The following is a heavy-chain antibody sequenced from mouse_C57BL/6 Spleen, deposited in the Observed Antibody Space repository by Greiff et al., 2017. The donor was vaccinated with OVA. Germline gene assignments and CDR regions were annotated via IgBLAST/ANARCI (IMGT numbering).Heavy chain of an antibody. J-gene: IGHJ4*01. CDR3: VRQGGSYGSSYRYAMDY. V-gene: IGHV10-1*01. CDR2: IRSKSNNYAT. CDR1: GFSFNTYA. D-gene: IGHD1-1*01. Sequence: EVKVIESGGGLVQPKGSLKLSCAASGFSFNTYAMNWVRQAPGKGLEWVARIRSKSNNYATYYADSVKDRFTISRDDSESMLYLQMNNLKTEDTAMYYCVRQGGSYGSSYRYAMDYWGQGTSVTVSS.